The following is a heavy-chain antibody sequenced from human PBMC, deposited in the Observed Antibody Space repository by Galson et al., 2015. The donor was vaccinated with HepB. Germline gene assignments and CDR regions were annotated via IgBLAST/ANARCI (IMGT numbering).Heavy chain of an antibody. D-gene: IGHD6-6*01. Sequence: SLRLSCAASGFTFSSYWMSWVRQAPGKGLEWVANIKQDGSEKYYVDSVKGRFTISRDNAKNSLYLQMNSLRAEDTAVYYCARDLRDSSSSWLSFYYYYYYYGMDVWGQGTTVTVSS. J-gene: IGHJ6*02. CDR1: GFTFSSYW. CDR2: IKQDGSEK. CDR3: ARDLRDSSSSWLSFYYYYYYYGMDV. V-gene: IGHV3-7*03.